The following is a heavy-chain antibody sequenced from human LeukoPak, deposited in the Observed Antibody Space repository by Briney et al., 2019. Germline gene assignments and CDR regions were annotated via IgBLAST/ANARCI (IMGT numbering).Heavy chain of an antibody. D-gene: IGHD6-6*01. J-gene: IGHJ4*02. CDR2: IYYSGST. CDR1: GGSISSSSYY. Sequence: SETLSLTCTVSGGSISSSSYYWGWIRQPPGKGLEWIGSIYYSGSTYYNPSLKSRVTISVDTSKNQFSLKLSSVTAADTAVYYWANYYSSSYDIDYWGQGTLVTVSS. CDR3: ANYYSSSYDIDY. V-gene: IGHV4-39*01.